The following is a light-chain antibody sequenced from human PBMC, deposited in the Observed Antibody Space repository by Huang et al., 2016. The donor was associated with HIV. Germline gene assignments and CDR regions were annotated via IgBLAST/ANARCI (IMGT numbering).Light chain of an antibody. J-gene: IGKJ4*01. Sequence: DIVMTQSPDSLAVSLGERATINCKSSQSVLYSSNNKNYLAWYHQKPGQPPKLLIYWASTRESGVPDRFSGSGSGTDFTLTISSLQAEDVAVYYCQQYYSTLTFGGGTKVEIK. V-gene: IGKV4-1*01. CDR2: WAS. CDR1: QSVLYSSNNKNY. CDR3: QQYYSTLT.